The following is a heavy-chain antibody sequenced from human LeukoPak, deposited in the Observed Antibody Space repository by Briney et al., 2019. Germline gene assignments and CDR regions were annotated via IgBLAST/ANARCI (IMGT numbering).Heavy chain of an antibody. V-gene: IGHV4-39*01. CDR1: GDSISSSTYY. D-gene: IGHD2-2*01. Sequence: MASETLSLTCTVSGDSISSSTYYWGWIRQPPGKGLEWIGNIYHSGSTYYNPSLKSRVTMSVDTSKNQFSLKLSSVTAGDTAVYYCARRCGSTSCFRYWGQGTQVTVAS. J-gene: IGHJ4*02. CDR3: ARRCGSTSCFRY. CDR2: IYHSGST.